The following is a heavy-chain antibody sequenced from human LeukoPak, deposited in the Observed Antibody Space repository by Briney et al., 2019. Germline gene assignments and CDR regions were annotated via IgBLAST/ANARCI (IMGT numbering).Heavy chain of an antibody. D-gene: IGHD3-3*01. CDR1: GYTFTGYY. CDR3: ARDRVPSLFARPDFWSSYYYYGMDA. J-gene: IGHJ6*02. V-gene: IGHV1-2*06. Sequence: ASVKVSCKASGYTFTGYYMHWVRQAPGQGLEWMGRINPNSGGTNYAQKFQGRVTMTRDTSISTAYMELSRLRSDDTAVYYCARDRVPSLFARPDFWSSYYYYGMDAWGQGTTVTVSS. CDR2: INPNSGGT.